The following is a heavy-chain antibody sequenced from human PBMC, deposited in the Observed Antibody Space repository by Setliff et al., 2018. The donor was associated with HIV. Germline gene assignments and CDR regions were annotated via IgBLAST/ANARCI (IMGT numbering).Heavy chain of an antibody. D-gene: IGHD3-22*01. CDR2: INHSGST. CDR3: ARILLYDSSAYFVNAFDI. Sequence: LSLTCAVYGGSFSDYYWSWIRQPPGKGLEWIGEINHSGSTNYNPSLKRRVTISVDTSKNQFYLKLSSVTAADTAVYYCARILLYDSSAYFVNAFDIWGQGTVVTVSS. CDR1: GGSFSDYY. J-gene: IGHJ3*02. V-gene: IGHV4-34*01.